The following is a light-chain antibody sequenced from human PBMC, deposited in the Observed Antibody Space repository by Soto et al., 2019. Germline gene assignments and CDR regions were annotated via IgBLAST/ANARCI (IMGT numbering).Light chain of an antibody. CDR2: KAS. Sequence: DIQMTQSPSTLSASVGDRVTITCRASQTISTLLAWYQQRPGKAPNLLIYKASSLESGVPSRFSGSGSGPAITLPIGRRQADDFATYFCQQYSTYPWTFGQGTRVEVK. CDR3: QQYSTYPWT. J-gene: IGKJ1*01. V-gene: IGKV1-5*03. CDR1: QTISTL.